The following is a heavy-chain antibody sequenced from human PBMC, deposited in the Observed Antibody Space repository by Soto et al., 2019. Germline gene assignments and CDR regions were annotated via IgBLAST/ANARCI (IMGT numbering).Heavy chain of an antibody. D-gene: IGHD6-13*01. CDR2: FFYGGTS. CDR3: ARSAAYSSGWYTYYFDY. J-gene: IGHJ4*02. CDR1: GGSTSSYY. Sequence: QVQLQESGPGLVKPSETLSLTCTVSGGSTSSYYWGWIRQPPGKALEWIGYFFYGGTSNYNPSLKRRATISVDTSEHQLSLRLSSVTAADTAVYYCARSAAYSSGWYTYYFDYWGQGILVTVPS. V-gene: IGHV4-59*01.